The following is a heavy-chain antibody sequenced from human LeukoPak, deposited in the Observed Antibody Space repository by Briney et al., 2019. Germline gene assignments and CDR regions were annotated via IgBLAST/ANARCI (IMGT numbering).Heavy chain of an antibody. CDR3: ARDPGAYYMDV. J-gene: IGHJ6*03. Sequence: SSETLSLTCTVSGGSISSFYWSWIRQPAGKGLEWIGRIYTTGRTNYSPSLKSRVTMSVDTSKNQFSLRLSSVTAADTAVYYCARDPGAYYMDVWGKGTTFIVSS. CDR1: GGSISSFY. CDR2: IYTTGRT. V-gene: IGHV4-4*07. D-gene: IGHD3-10*01.